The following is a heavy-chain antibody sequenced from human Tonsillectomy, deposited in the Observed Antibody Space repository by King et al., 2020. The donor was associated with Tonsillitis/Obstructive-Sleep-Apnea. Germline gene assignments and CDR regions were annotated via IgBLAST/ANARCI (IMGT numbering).Heavy chain of an antibody. D-gene: IGHD3-10*01. J-gene: IGHJ4*02. CDR3: ARGDYYGSGSFLPY. CDR1: GFTVSSNY. V-gene: IGHV3-66*01. CDR2: IYSGGST. Sequence: VQLVESGGGLVQPGGSLRLSCAASGFTVSSNYMSWVRQAPGKGLEWVSVIYSGGSTYYADSVKGRFTISTDNSKNTQYLQMNSLRAEDTAVYYCARGDYYGSGSFLPYWGQGTLVTVSS.